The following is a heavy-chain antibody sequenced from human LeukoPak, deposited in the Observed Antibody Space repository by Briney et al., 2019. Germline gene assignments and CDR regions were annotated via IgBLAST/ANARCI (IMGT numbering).Heavy chain of an antibody. CDR1: GGTFSSYA. J-gene: IGHJ4*02. V-gene: IGHV1-2*02. D-gene: IGHD3-10*01. Sequence: ASVKVSCKASGGTFSSYAISWVRQAPGQGLERMGWINPNSGGTNYAQKFQGRVTMTRDTSISTAYMELSRLRSDDTAVYYCARGVNYCGSGSGHWDYWGQGTLVTVSS. CDR3: ARGVNYCGSGSGHWDY. CDR2: INPNSGGT.